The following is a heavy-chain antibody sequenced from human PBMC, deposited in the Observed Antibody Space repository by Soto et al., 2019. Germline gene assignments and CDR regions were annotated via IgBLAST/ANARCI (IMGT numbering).Heavy chain of an antibody. V-gene: IGHV1-2*02. CDR3: ALSFSQTNIDV. J-gene: IGHJ6*01. CDR2: INPDSGRT. CDR1: GYTFTGYY. Sequence: QVQLVQSGPEVGKPGASVKVSCKASGYTFTGYYLHWVRQAPGQGLEWMGYINPDSGRTRYAQKFQGTVNMTRDTSITTAYLELSSLKYDDSAIFYCALSFSQTNIDVWGQGTTVIVSS.